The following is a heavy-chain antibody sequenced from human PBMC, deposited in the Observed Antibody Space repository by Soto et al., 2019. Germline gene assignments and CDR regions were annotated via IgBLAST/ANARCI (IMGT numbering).Heavy chain of an antibody. Sequence: GWSLRFSCTASGFTFGDYAKSWFRQAQGKGLEWVGFIRSKAYGGTTESAASVKGRFTISRDDSNSIAYLQMISLKTEDTAVYYCTRGAEDCGDCYSGHFDYWGQGTLVTVSS. J-gene: IGHJ4*02. V-gene: IGHV3-49*03. CDR1: GFTFGDYA. D-gene: IGHD2-21*02. CDR3: TRGAEDCGDCYSGHFDY. CDR2: IRSKAYGGTT.